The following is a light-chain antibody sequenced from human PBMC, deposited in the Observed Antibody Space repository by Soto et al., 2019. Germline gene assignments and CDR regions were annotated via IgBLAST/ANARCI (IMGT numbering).Light chain of an antibody. Sequence: EIVLTQSPGTLSLSPGERATLSCRASQSVTSSYLAWYQQKPGQAPRLLIYGASSRATGIPDRFSGSGSGTDFRRTISRVEPEDCAVYYCQQYGSSPLTFGGGTKAEIK. CDR3: QQYGSSPLT. V-gene: IGKV3-20*01. CDR2: GAS. CDR1: QSVTSSY. J-gene: IGKJ4*01.